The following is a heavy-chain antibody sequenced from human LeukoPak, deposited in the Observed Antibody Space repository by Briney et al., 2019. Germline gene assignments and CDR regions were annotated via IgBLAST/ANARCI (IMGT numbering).Heavy chain of an antibody. Sequence: PSETLSLTCAVYGGSFSGYYWSWIRQPPGKGLEWIGEINHSGGTNYNPSLKSRVTISVDTSKNQFSLKLSSVTAADAAVYYCATTTPPRIWGQGTLVTVSS. V-gene: IGHV4-34*01. D-gene: IGHD1-1*01. CDR3: ATTTPPRI. J-gene: IGHJ4*02. CDR1: GGSFSGYY. CDR2: INHSGGT.